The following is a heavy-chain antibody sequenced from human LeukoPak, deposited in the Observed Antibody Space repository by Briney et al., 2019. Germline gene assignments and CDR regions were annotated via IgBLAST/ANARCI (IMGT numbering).Heavy chain of an antibody. D-gene: IGHD4-17*01. CDR1: GFTFSSYS. CDR2: ISSSSSYI. J-gene: IGHJ4*02. CDR3: VKTQTHFGDYRRDY. Sequence: GGSLRLSCAASGFTFSSYSMNWVRQAPGKGLEWVSSISSSSSYIYYADSVKGRFTISRDNAKNSLYLQMNSLRAEDTAVYYCVKTQTHFGDYRRDYWGQGTLVTVSS. V-gene: IGHV3-21*04.